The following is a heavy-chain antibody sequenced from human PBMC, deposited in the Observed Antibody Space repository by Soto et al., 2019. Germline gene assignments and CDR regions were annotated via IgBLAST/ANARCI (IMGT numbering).Heavy chain of an antibody. Sequence: ASVKVSCKASRGTFSSYAISWVRQAPGQGLEWMGGIIPIFGTANYAQKFQGRVTITADESTSTAYMELSSLRSEDTAVYYCARDKTPFTYYYGSGTQGYYYYGMDVWGQGTTVTVSS. CDR2: IIPIFGTA. D-gene: IGHD3-10*01. V-gene: IGHV1-69*13. CDR3: ARDKTPFTYYYGSGTQGYYYYGMDV. J-gene: IGHJ6*02. CDR1: RGTFSSYA.